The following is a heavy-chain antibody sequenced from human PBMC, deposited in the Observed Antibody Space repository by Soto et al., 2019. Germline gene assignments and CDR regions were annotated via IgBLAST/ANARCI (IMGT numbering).Heavy chain of an antibody. V-gene: IGHV1-69*13. J-gene: IGHJ6*02. CDR1: GGTFSSYA. CDR3: ARVPRTTVTTSYYYYGMDV. Sequence: SVKVSCKASGGTFSSYAINWVRQAPGQGLEWMGGIIPIFGTANYAQKFQGRVTITADESTSTAYMELSSLRSEDTAVYYCARVPRTTVTTSYYYYGMDVWGQGTTVTVSS. CDR2: IIPIFGTA. D-gene: IGHD4-4*01.